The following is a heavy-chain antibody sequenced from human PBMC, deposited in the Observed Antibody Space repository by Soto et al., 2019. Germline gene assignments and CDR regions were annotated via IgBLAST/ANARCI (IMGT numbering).Heavy chain of an antibody. Sequence: QVHLVQSGAEVKEPGASVKVSCKASGYTFTAYYLHWVRQAPGQGLEWVGWINPKNGDTSYAEKFQDRVTMTRDTAISYDYMELASLRSDDTATYYCARPTAARELGYWGQGTPVTVSA. J-gene: IGHJ4*02. D-gene: IGHD6-6*01. CDR2: INPKNGDT. CDR1: GYTFTAYY. V-gene: IGHV1-2*02. CDR3: ARPTAARELGY.